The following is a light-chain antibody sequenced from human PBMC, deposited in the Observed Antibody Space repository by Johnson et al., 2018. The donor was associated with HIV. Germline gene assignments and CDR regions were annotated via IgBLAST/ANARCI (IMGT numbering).Light chain of an antibody. CDR3: GTWDTRLSAGHV. CDR1: SSNIGNNY. Sequence: QSVLTQPPSVSAAPGQKVTISCSGSSSNIGNNYVSWYQQLPGTAPKLLIYDNNKRPSGIPDRFSGSKSGTSATLGITGLWPEDEADYDCGTWDTRLSAGHVFGTGTKVTVL. CDR2: DNN. J-gene: IGLJ1*01. V-gene: IGLV1-51*01.